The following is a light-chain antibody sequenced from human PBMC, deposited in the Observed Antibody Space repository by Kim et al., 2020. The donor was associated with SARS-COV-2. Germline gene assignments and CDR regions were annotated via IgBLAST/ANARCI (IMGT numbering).Light chain of an antibody. V-gene: IGLV3-21*04. J-gene: IGLJ3*02. CDR2: YGS. CDR3: QVWDSSSDHPV. Sequence: APGKTARITCGGNNIGSKSVHWYQQKPGQAPVLVIYYGSDRPSGVPGRFSGSNSGNTAALTISRVEAGDEADYYCQVWDSSSDHPVFGGGTQLTVL. CDR1: NIGSKS.